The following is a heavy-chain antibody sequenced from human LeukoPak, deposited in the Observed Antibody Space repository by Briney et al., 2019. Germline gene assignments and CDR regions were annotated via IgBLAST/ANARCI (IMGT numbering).Heavy chain of an antibody. D-gene: IGHD6-6*01. J-gene: IGHJ6*04. CDR2: IYYSGST. V-gene: IGHV4-59*12. CDR3: AREEQLVGGVTLSV. CDR1: GDSISNYY. Sequence: PSETLSLTCTVSGDSISNYYWTWIRQPPGEGLEWIGYIYYSGSTYYNPSLKSRVTISVDTSKNQFSLKLSSVTAADTAVYYCAREEQLVGGVTLSVWGKGTTVTVSS.